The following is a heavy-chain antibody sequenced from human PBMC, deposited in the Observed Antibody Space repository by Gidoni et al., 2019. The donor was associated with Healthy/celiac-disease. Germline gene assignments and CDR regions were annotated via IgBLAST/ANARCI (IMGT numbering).Heavy chain of an antibody. J-gene: IGHJ4*02. CDR2: ISGSGGST. CDR1: GFTFSSYA. D-gene: IGHD4-17*01. CDR3: AKDRTDYGDYELDY. V-gene: IGHV3-23*01. Sequence: EVQLLESGGGLVQPGGSLRLTCAASGFTFSSYAMRWVRQAPGKGLEWVSAISGSGGSTYYADSVKGRFTISRDNSKNTLYLQMNSLRAEDTAVYYCAKDRTDYGDYELDYWGQGTLVTVSS.